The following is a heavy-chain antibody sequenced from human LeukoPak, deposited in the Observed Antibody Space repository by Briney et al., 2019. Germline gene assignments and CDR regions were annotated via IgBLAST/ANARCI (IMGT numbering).Heavy chain of an antibody. CDR1: GFTFSSYW. V-gene: IGHV3-7*01. J-gene: IGHJ6*04. CDR2: IKQDGSEK. D-gene: IGHD3-10*02. Sequence: GGSLRLSCAASGFTFSSYWMSWVRQGSGKGLEWVANIKQDGSEKYYVDSVKGRFTISRDNAKNSLYLQMNSLRAEDTAVYYCAELGITMIGGVWGKGTTVTISS. CDR3: AELGITMIGGV.